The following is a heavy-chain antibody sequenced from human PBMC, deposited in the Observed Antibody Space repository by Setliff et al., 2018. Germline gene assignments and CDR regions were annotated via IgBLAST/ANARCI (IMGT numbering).Heavy chain of an antibody. J-gene: IGHJ6*03. D-gene: IGHD4-4*01. CDR1: GGSISSYY. CDR3: ARGVTRPIYYYYYYMDV. CDR2: IYYSGST. V-gene: IGHV4-39*01. Sequence: SETLSLTCNVSGGSISSYYWGWIRQPPGKGLEWIGSIYYSGSTYYNPSLKSRVTISVDTSKNQFSLKLSSVTAADTAVYYCARGVTRPIYYYYYYMDVWGKGTTVTVSS.